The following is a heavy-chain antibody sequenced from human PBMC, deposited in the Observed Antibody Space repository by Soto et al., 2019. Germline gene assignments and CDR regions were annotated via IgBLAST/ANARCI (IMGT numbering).Heavy chain of an antibody. D-gene: IGHD3-22*01. CDR1: GYTFTGYY. CDR2: INPNSGGT. V-gene: IGHV1-2*04. J-gene: IGHJ4*02. Sequence: ASVKVSCKASGYTFTGYYMHWVRQAPGQGLEWMGWINPNSGGTNYAQKFQGWVTTTRDTSISTAYMELTSVTAADTAVYYCARGYYESSDYFVGSPIFDYWGQGSLVTVSS. CDR3: ARGYYESSDYFVGSPIFDY.